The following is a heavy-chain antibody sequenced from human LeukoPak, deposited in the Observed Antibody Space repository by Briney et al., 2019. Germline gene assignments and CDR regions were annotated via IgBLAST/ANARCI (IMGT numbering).Heavy chain of an antibody. J-gene: IGHJ4*02. CDR3: ARAPSKENYFDY. Sequence: GGSLRLSCAASGFTFSSYSMNWVRQAPGKGLEWVAVISYDGSNKYYADSVKGRFTISRDNSKNTLYLQMNSLRAEDTAVYYCARAPSKENYFDYWGQGTLVTVSS. CDR2: ISYDGSNK. V-gene: IGHV3-30*03. CDR1: GFTFSSYS.